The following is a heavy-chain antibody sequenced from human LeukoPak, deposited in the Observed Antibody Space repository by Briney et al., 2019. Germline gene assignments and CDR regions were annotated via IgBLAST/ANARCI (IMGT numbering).Heavy chain of an antibody. D-gene: IGHD1-26*01. CDR1: GGSISSYY. Sequence: KPSETLSLTCTVSGGSISSYYWSWIRQPAGKGLEWIGRIYASGSTNYNPSLKGRVTMSVDTSKSQFSLKLISVTAADTAVYYCARDPRGIVGANHNWFDPWGQGTLVTVSS. CDR3: ARDPRGIVGANHNWFDP. J-gene: IGHJ5*02. CDR2: IYASGST. V-gene: IGHV4-4*07.